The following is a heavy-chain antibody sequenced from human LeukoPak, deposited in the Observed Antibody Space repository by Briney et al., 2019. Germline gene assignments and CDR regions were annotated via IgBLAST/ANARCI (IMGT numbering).Heavy chain of an antibody. D-gene: IGHD3-10*01. Sequence: SETLSLTCTVSGGSVSDYYWSWIRQSPGKGLEWIGYIYYTGSSSYNPSLRSRVTISADTSKNQFSLKLSSVTAADTAVYYCAVLPWFGESPGNWGQGTLVTVSS. J-gene: IGHJ4*02. V-gene: IGHV4-59*08. CDR2: IYYTGSS. CDR1: GGSVSDYY. CDR3: AVLPWFGESPGN.